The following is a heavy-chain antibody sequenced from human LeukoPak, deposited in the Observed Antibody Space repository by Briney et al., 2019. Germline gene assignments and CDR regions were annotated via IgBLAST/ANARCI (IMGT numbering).Heavy chain of an antibody. D-gene: IGHD2-15*01. CDR2: ISAYNGNT. Sequence: GASVKVSCKASGYTFTSYGISWVRQAPGQGLEWMGWISAYNGNTNYAQKLQGRVTMTTDTSTSTAYMELRSLRSDDTAVYYCARDPGIKVVAATRLDYWGQGTLVTVS. J-gene: IGHJ4*02. V-gene: IGHV1-18*01. CDR1: GYTFTSYG. CDR3: ARDPGIKVVAATRLDY.